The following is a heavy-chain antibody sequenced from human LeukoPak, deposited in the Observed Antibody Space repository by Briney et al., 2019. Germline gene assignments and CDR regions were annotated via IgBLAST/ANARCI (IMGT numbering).Heavy chain of an antibody. Sequence: GGSLRLSCAASGFTFSSYAMSWVRQAPGKGLEWVSAISGSGGSTYYADSVKGRFTISRDNAKNSLYLQMNSLRAEDTAVYYCARHYDSSGYYKDAFDIWGQGTMVTVSS. CDR2: ISGSGGST. CDR1: GFTFSSYA. V-gene: IGHV3-23*01. CDR3: ARHYDSSGYYKDAFDI. J-gene: IGHJ3*02. D-gene: IGHD3-22*01.